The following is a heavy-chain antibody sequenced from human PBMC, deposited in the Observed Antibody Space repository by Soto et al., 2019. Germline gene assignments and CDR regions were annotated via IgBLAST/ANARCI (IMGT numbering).Heavy chain of an antibody. D-gene: IGHD2-15*01. V-gene: IGHV1-69*12. CDR2: IIPIFGTT. CDR1: GGTFSSYA. Sequence: QVQLVQSGAEVKKPGSSVKVSCKASGGTFSSYAISWVRQAPGQGLEWMGGIIPIFGTTNYAQKFQGRVTITADESTSPAYMAVSSLRSEDTAVYYCARVVTVVKSFHYWYFDLWGRGTLVTVSS. CDR3: ARVVTVVKSFHYWYFDL. J-gene: IGHJ2*01.